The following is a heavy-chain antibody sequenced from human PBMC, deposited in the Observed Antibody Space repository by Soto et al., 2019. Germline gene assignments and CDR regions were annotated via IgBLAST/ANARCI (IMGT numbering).Heavy chain of an antibody. CDR3: ARDYDSSGYYYRYYYYYGMDV. J-gene: IGHJ6*02. CDR2: ISYDGSNK. V-gene: IGHV3-30-3*01. D-gene: IGHD3-22*01. CDR1: GFTFSSYA. Sequence: GGSLRLSCAASGFTFSSYAMHWVRQAPGKGLEWVAVISYDGSNKYYADSVKGRFTVSRDNSKNTLYLQMNSLRAEDTAVYYCARDYDSSGYYYRYYYYYGMDVWGQGTTVTV.